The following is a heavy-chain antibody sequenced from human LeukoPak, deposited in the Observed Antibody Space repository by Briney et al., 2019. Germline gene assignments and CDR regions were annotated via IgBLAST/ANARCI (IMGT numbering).Heavy chain of an antibody. Sequence: GGSLRLSCAASGFTLRDYRINWVREAPGTGLEGVSYIGISSGNTKYADSVKGGYTISGDNAKNSLYLKMNTLRVQDTAVYYCARDHNYAFDNWGPGTLVTVSS. J-gene: IGHJ4*02. CDR3: ARDHNYAFDN. CDR1: GFTLRDYR. CDR2: IGISSGNT. D-gene: IGHD1-1*01. V-gene: IGHV3-48*04.